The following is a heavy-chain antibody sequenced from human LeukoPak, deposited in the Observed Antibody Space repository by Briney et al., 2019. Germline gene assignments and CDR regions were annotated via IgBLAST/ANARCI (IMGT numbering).Heavy chain of an antibody. CDR2: IYYSGST. CDR1: GGSISSSSYY. Sequence: SETLSLTCTVSGGSISSSSYYWGWIRQPPGKGLEWIGSIYYSGSTYYNPSLKSRVTISVDTSKNQFSLKLSSVTAADTAVYYCARGILLFGDILKPFDYWGQGTLVTVSS. J-gene: IGHJ4*02. D-gene: IGHD3-10*02. CDR3: ARGILLFGDILKPFDY. V-gene: IGHV4-39*01.